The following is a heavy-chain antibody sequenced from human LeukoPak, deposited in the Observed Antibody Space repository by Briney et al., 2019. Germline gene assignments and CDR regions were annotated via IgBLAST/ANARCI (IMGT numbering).Heavy chain of an antibody. CDR1: GFNFNNYN. D-gene: IGHD5-18*01. CDR2: INNSRNYI. CDR3: VRGATSPGYGHDLYYFDF. J-gene: IGHJ4*02. V-gene: IGHV3-21*01. Sequence: GGSLRLSCAASGFNFNNYNMFWVRQAPGKGLEWVSSINNSRNYIYYADSVKGRFSISRDNAESSLYLQMNNLRAEDTAVFYCVRGATSPGYGHDLYYFDFWGQGTLVTVSS.